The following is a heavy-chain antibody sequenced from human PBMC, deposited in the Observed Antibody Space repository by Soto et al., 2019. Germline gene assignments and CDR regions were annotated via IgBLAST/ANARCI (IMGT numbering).Heavy chain of an antibody. Sequence: GGSLRLSCAASGFTVSSNYMSWVHQAPGKGLEWVSVIYSGGSTYYADSVKGRFTISRHNSKNTLYLQMNSLRAEDTAVYYCARFGMVRGVIGPYYYYMDVWGKGTTVTVSS. CDR3: ARFGMVRGVIGPYYYYMDV. CDR2: IYSGGST. D-gene: IGHD3-10*01. CDR1: GFTVSSNY. J-gene: IGHJ6*03. V-gene: IGHV3-53*04.